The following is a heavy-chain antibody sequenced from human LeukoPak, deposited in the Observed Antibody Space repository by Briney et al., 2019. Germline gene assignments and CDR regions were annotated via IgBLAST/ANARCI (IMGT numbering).Heavy chain of an antibody. J-gene: IGHJ6*03. CDR1: GFTFDDYA. D-gene: IGHD5-24*01. V-gene: IGHV3-43*01. CDR2: ISWDGGST. CDR3: AKDRATITTPYYYYYMDV. Sequence: GGSLRLSCAASGFTFDDYAMHWVRQAPGKGLEWVSLISWDGGSTYYADSVKGRFTISRDNSKNSLYLQMNSLRTEDTALYYCAKDRATITTPYYYYYMDVWGKGTTVTVSS.